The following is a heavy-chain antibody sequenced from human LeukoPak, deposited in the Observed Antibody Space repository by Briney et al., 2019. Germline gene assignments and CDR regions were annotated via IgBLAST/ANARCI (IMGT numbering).Heavy chain of an antibody. CDR1: GYTFTTYG. V-gene: IGHV1-18*01. CDR2: IKTYNGDT. J-gene: IGHJ6*02. D-gene: IGHD6-19*01. CDR3: AKDGGQQWLTNYYSYGMDV. Sequence: GASVKVSCRDSGYTFTTYGINWVRQAPGQGLEWMGWIKTYNGDTNSAQKFQDRIIMSTDKSTGTAYMELRSLRSDDTAVYYCAKDGGQQWLTNYYSYGMDVWGQGTSVIVSS.